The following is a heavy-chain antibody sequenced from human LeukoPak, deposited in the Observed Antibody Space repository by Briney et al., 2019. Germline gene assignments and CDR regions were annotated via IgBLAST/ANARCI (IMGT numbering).Heavy chain of an antibody. CDR3: AREVLVYPAMVGFDP. V-gene: IGHV3-74*01. CDR1: GFTFSSYW. J-gene: IGHJ5*02. CDR2: INSDGSST. D-gene: IGHD5-18*01. Sequence: PGGSLRLSCAASGFTFSSYWMHWVRQAPGKGLVWVSRINSDGSSTSYADSVKRRFTISRDNAKNTLYLQMNSLRGEDTAVYYCAREVLVYPAMVGFDPWGQGTLVTVSS.